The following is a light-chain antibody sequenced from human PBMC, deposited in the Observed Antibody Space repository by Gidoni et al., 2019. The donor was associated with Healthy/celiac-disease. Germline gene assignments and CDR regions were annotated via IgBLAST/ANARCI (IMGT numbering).Light chain of an antibody. CDR2: GAS. V-gene: IGKV3-20*01. CDR3: QQYGSSP. J-gene: IGKJ1*01. CDR1: QSVSSSY. Sequence: IVLTQSPGTLSLSPGERATLSCRASQSVSSSYLAWYQQKPGQAPRLLIYGASSRATGIPDRFSGSGSGTDFTLTISRLEPEDFAVYYWQQYGSSPFGQGTKVEIK.